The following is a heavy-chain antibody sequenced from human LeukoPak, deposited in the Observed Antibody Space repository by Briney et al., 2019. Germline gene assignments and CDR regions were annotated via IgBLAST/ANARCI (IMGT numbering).Heavy chain of an antibody. D-gene: IGHD6-13*01. CDR2: IYYSGST. V-gene: IGHV4-59*01. CDR1: GGSISSYY. Sequence: SETLSLTCTVSGGSISSYYWSWIRQPPGKGLEWIGYIYYSGSTNYNPSLKSRVTIPVDTSKNQFSLKLSSVTAADTAVYYCASLRYSSSWYMVGWFDPWGQGTLVTVSS. CDR3: ASLRYSSSWYMVGWFDP. J-gene: IGHJ5*02.